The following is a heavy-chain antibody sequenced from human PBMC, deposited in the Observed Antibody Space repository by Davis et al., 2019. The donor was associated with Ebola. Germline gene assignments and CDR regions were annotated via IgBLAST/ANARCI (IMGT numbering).Heavy chain of an antibody. D-gene: IGHD3-9*01. CDR1: GYRFTGYY. J-gene: IGHJ3*02. V-gene: IGHV1-2*06. CDR2: INSNSGDT. CDR3: ARESGFYLDESYDM. Sequence: ASVKVSCKASGYRFTGYYIHWVRQAPGQGLEWMGRINSNSGDTDYAQKFEGRVTLTRDTSISTASMELSGLRSDDTAFYYCARESGFYLDESYDMWGPGTMVTVSS.